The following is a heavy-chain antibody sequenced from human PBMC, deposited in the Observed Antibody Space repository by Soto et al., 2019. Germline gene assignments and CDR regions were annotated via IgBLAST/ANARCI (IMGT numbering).Heavy chain of an antibody. CDR3: ARNTDHRLVRGWLDP. V-gene: IGHV3-30-3*01. CDR2: ISHDGSHE. J-gene: IGHJ5*02. Sequence: QGQLHESGGGVVQPGRSLRLSCAASGLTFSTSAMHWVRQAPGKGLEWVAMISHDGSHEYYGDSVKGRFSVSRDNSRNILHLQMNSLRIEDTAVYFCARNTDHRLVRGWLDPWGQGTLVTVSS. CDR1: GLTFSTSA. D-gene: IGHD3-10*01.